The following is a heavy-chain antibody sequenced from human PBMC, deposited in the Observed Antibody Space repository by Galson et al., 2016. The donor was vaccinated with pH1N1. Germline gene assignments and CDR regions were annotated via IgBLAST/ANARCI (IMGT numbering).Heavy chain of an antibody. V-gene: IGHV2-5*02. CDR2: IYWDDDK. D-gene: IGHD1-26*01. CDR3: AHNIEWELGAYFDY. CDR1: GFSLSTSGVG. J-gene: IGHJ4*02. Sequence: PALVTPTQTLTLTCTFSGFSLSTSGVGVGWIRQPPGKALEWLALIYWDDDKRYSPSLKSRLTITKDTSKNQVVLTMTNMDPVDTATYYCAHNIEWELGAYFDYWGQGTLVTVSS.